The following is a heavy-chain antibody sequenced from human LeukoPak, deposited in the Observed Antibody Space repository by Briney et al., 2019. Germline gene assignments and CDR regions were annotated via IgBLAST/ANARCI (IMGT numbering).Heavy chain of an antibody. Sequence: SETLSLTCTVSGGSISSYYWSWIRQPPGKGLEWIGYIFYTGSTNYNPSLKSRVTISVDTSKNQFSLKLTSVTAADTAVYYCARVYYSSSYDYWYFDLWGRGTLVTVSS. V-gene: IGHV4-59*01. D-gene: IGHD6-13*01. CDR1: GGSISSYY. CDR2: IFYTGST. J-gene: IGHJ2*01. CDR3: ARVYYSSSYDYWYFDL.